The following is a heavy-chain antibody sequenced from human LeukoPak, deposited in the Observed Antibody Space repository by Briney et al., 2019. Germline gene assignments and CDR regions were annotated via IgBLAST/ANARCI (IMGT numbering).Heavy chain of an antibody. D-gene: IGHD2-15*01. J-gene: IGHJ4*02. CDR2: IWYDGSNK. CDR1: GFTFSSYG. Sequence: PGRSLRLSCAASGFTFSSYGMYWVRQAPGKGLEWVAVIWYDGSNKYYADSVKGRFTISRDNSKNTLYLQMNSLRAEDTAVYYCARDRYCSGGSCYPQFDYWGQGTLVTVSS. V-gene: IGHV3-33*01. CDR3: ARDRYCSGGSCYPQFDY.